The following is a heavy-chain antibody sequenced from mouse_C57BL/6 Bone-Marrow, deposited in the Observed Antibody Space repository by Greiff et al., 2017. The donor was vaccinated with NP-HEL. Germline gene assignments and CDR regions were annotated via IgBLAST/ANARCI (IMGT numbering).Heavy chain of an antibody. CDR1: GYTFTDYY. CDR2: INPNNGGT. CDR3: AREGNYDGDYAMDY. Sequence: EVQLQQSGPELVKPGASVKISCKASGYTFTDYYMNWVKQSHGKSLEWIGDINPNNGGTSYNQKFKGKATLTVDKSSSTAYMELRSLTSEDSAVYYGAREGNYDGDYAMDYWGQGTSVTVSS. D-gene: IGHD2-1*01. V-gene: IGHV1-26*01. J-gene: IGHJ4*01.